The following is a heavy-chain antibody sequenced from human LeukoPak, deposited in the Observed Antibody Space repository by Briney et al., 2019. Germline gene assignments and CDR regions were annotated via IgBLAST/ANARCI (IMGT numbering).Heavy chain of an antibody. Sequence: PSETLSLTCTVSGDSITGYYWSWIRQPPGKGLEWIGYIYYSGSTNYNPSLKSRVTISVDTSKNQFSLKLSSVTAADTAVYYCARRGVLSSGAIDYWGQGTLVTVSS. CDR2: IYYSGST. V-gene: IGHV4-59*01. D-gene: IGHD3-22*01. CDR1: GDSITGYY. J-gene: IGHJ4*02. CDR3: ARRGVLSSGAIDY.